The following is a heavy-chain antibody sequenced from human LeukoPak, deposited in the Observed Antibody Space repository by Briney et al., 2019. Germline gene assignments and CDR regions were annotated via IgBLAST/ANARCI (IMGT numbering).Heavy chain of an antibody. J-gene: IGHJ1*01. V-gene: IGHV4-59*01. Sequence: SETLSLTCTVSTHSIRSYYWSWVRQSPGTGLEWIGYIYYTGPTNYNPSLKNRVTMTVDTSKNQFSLKMTSVTAADTAVYYCASIVVLTGMGWYFQYWGQGTLVSVSS. CDR2: IYYTGPT. CDR3: ASIVVLTGMGWYFQY. D-gene: IGHD3-9*01. CDR1: THSIRSYY.